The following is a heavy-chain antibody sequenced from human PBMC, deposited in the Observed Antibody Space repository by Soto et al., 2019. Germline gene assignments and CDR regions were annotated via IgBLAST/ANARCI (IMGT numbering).Heavy chain of an antibody. Sequence: PSETLSLTCTVSGGSIISSSYYWVWIRQPPGKGLEWIGSIYYSGSTYYSPSLKSRVTISVDTSKNQFSLKLSSVTAADTAVYYCASLNRDGYNYPDYWGQGTLVTVSS. J-gene: IGHJ4*02. CDR2: IYYSGST. CDR3: ASLNRDGYNYPDY. V-gene: IGHV4-39*01. D-gene: IGHD5-12*01. CDR1: GGSIISSSYY.